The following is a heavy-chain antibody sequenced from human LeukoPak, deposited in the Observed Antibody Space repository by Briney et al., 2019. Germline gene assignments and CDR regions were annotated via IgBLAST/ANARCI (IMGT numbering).Heavy chain of an antibody. J-gene: IGHJ3*02. CDR3: ARHLIVGATEGAFDI. D-gene: IGHD1-26*01. V-gene: IGHV3-66*02. Sequence: PPGGSLRLSCAASGFTVSSNYMSWVRQAPGKGLEWVSFIYSGGSTYYADSVKGRFTISRDNSKNTLYLQMNSLRAEDTAVYYCARHLIVGATEGAFDIWGQGTMVTVSS. CDR2: IYSGGST. CDR1: GFTVSSNY.